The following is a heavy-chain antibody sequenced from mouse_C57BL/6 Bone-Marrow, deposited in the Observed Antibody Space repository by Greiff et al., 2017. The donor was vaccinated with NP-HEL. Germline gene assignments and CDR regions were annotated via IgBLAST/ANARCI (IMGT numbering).Heavy chain of an antibody. Sequence: VKLVESGPGLVAPSQSLSITCTVSGFSLPSYAISWVRQPPGTGLEWLGVIWTGGGTHYNSALKSRLSISKDNSKSQVFLKMNSLQTDDTARYYCASGGYYDYDGFAYWGQGTLVTVSA. CDR3: ASGGYYDYDGFAY. CDR2: IWTGGGT. D-gene: IGHD2-4*01. J-gene: IGHJ3*01. V-gene: IGHV2-9-1*01. CDR1: GFSLPSYA.